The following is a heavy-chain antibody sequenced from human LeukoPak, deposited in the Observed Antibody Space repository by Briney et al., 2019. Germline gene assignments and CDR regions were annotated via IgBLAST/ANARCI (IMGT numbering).Heavy chain of an antibody. D-gene: IGHD1-26*01. J-gene: IGHJ4*02. V-gene: IGHV1-69*04. CDR3: ARDVRIVGATTGFDY. CDR2: IIPILGIA. Sequence: SVKVSCKASGGTFSSYAISWVRQAPGQGLEWMGRIIPILGIANYAQKFQGRVTITADKSTSTAYMELSSLRSEDTAVYYCARDVRIVGATTGFDYWGQGTLVTLSS. CDR1: GGTFSSYA.